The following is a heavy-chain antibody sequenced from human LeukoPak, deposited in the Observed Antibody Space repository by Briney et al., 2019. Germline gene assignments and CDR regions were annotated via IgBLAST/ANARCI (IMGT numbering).Heavy chain of an antibody. CDR1: GFTISNNY. D-gene: IGHD1-26*01. CDR2: IYSGGYT. V-gene: IGHV3-66*04. CDR3: ARHEVGYYYYGMDV. Sequence: GESLTLTCTASGFTISNNYMSWIRQAPGKGLEWVGFIYSGGYTYYADSVKGRVTISRDNSKNTLYLQMNSLRAEDTAVYYCARHEVGYYYYGMDVWGQGTTVTVSS. J-gene: IGHJ6*02.